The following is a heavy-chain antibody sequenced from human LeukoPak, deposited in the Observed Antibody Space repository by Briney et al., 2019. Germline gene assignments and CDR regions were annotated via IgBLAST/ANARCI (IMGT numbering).Heavy chain of an antibody. CDR2: IFGSGGSA. V-gene: IGHV3-23*01. J-gene: IGHJ5*02. CDR1: GFTFNSYA. Sequence: GGSLRLSCAASGFTFNSYAMYWVRQAPGKGLEWVSGIFGSGGSAHYADSVKGRFTISRDNAKNSLYLQINSLRAEDTAVYYCARDNEVKGWFEPWGQGTLVTVSS. CDR3: ARDNEVKGWFEP. D-gene: IGHD1-1*01.